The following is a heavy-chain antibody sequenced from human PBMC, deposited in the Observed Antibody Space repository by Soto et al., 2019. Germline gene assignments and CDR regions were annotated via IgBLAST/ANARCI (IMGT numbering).Heavy chain of an antibody. V-gene: IGHV4-39*01. CDR3: ARLGGLYYFDY. CDR1: GGSISSSSYY. Sequence: QLQLQESGPGLVKPSETLSLTCTVSGGSISSSSYYWGWIRQPPGKGLEWIGSIYYSGSTYYNPSLKSRVTISVDTSKNQFSLKLSSVTAADTAVYYCARLGGLYYFDYWGQGTLVTVSS. CDR2: IYYSGST. J-gene: IGHJ4*02.